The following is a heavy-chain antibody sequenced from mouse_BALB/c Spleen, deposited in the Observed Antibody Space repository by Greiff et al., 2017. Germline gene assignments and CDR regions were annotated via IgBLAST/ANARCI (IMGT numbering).Heavy chain of an antibody. J-gene: IGHJ4*01. CDR1: GFTFSSYA. Sequence: DVKLVESGGGLVKPGGSLKLSCAASGFTFSSYAMSWVRQTPEKRLEWVASISSGGSTYYPDSVKGRFTISRDNARNILYLQMSSLRSEDTAMYYCARAFITTATGAMDYWGQGTSVTVSS. CDR2: ISSGGST. V-gene: IGHV5-6-5*01. D-gene: IGHD1-2*01. CDR3: ARAFITTATGAMDY.